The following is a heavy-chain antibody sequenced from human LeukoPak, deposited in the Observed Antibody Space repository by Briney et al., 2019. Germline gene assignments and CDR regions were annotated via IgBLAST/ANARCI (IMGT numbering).Heavy chain of an antibody. CDR3: ARVVPGKVVAGTTSWFDP. CDR2: ISAYNGNT. Sequence: RASVKVSCKASGYTFTSYGITWVRQAPGQGLEWMGWISAYNGNTNYAQKFQGRVTMTTDTSTSTVYVELRSLRSDDTAVYYCARVVPGKVVAGTTSWFDPWGQGTLVTVSS. J-gene: IGHJ5*02. D-gene: IGHD6-19*01. V-gene: IGHV1-18*01. CDR1: GYTFTSYG.